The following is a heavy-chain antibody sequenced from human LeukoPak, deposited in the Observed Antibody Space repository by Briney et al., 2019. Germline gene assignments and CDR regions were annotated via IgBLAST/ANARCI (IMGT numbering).Heavy chain of an antibody. J-gene: IGHJ4*02. CDR2: ISGSGSDT. CDR3: AREQNIRGVIIIVDS. D-gene: IGHD3-10*01. V-gene: IGHV3-23*01. Sequence: GGSLRLSCAASGFTFARNTVTWVRQAPGKGLEWVSSISGSGSDTYYADSVKGRFTISRDNSKNTLYLEVNGLRADDTAVYYCAREQNIRGVIIIVDSWGQGTLVTVSS. CDR1: GFTFARNT.